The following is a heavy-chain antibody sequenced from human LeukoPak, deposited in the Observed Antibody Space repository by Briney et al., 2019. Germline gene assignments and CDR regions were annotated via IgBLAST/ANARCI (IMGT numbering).Heavy chain of an antibody. CDR1: GDSVSSKSAT. D-gene: IGHD2-2*01. CDR3: ARSSTSWPTRPFDP. CDR2: TYFRSRWYN. J-gene: IGHJ5*02. V-gene: IGHV6-1*01. Sequence: SQTLSLTCAISGDSVSSKSATWNWLRQSPSRGLEWLGKTYFRSRWYNDSALSVKSRITINPDTSKNQFSLHLNSVTPEDTAVYYCARSSTSWPTRPFDPWGQGTLVTVSS.